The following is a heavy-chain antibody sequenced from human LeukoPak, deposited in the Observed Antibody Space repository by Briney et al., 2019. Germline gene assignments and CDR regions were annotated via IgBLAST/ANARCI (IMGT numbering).Heavy chain of an antibody. Sequence: PGGSLRLSCAASGFTFSSYSMNWVRQAPGKGLEWVSSISSSGSYIFYADSVKGRFTISRDNAKNSLYLQMNSLRAEGTAVYYCARRGGFCSSTSCYPIDYWGQGTLVTVSS. CDR1: GFTFSSYS. CDR2: ISSSGSYI. J-gene: IGHJ4*02. D-gene: IGHD2-2*01. V-gene: IGHV3-21*01. CDR3: ARRGGFCSSTSCYPIDY.